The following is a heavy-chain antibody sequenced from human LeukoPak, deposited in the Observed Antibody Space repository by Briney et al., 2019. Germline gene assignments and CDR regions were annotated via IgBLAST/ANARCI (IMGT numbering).Heavy chain of an antibody. V-gene: IGHV3-7*01. CDR3: ARVDWPVWSSTSRLGPLDY. D-gene: IGHD2-2*01. CDR2: IKQDGSEK. Sequence: GGALRLSCAASGFTLSSYWMSWVRQAAGNGLEWVANIKQDGSEKYYVDPVKGRFTISRDNAKNSLYLQMNSLRAEDTAVYYCARVDWPVWSSTSRLGPLDYWGQGTLVTVSS. CDR1: GFTLSSYW. J-gene: IGHJ4*02.